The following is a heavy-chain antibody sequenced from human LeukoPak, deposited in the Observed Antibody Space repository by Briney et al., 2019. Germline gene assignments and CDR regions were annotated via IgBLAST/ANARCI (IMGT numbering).Heavy chain of an antibody. J-gene: IGHJ3*02. CDR1: GFTFSSYS. CDR2: ISSSSSYI. Sequence: GGSLRLSCAASGFTFSSYSMNWVRQAPGKGLEWVSSISSSSSYIYYADSVKGRFTISRDNAKSSLYLQMNSLRAEDTAVYYCASDRITMVRGVYAFDIWGQGTMVTVSS. CDR3: ASDRITMVRGVYAFDI. V-gene: IGHV3-21*01. D-gene: IGHD3-10*01.